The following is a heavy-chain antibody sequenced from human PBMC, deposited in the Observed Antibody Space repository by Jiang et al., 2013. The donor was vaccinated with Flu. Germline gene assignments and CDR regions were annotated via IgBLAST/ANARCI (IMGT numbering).Heavy chain of an antibody. J-gene: IGHJ5*02. Sequence: GPGLVKPSETLSLTCTVSGGSISSSSYYWGWIRQPPGKGLEWIGSIYYSGSTYYNPSLKSRVTISVDTSKNQFSLKLSSVTAADTAVYYCARHEPSSWRHHGWFDPWGQGTLVTVSS. CDR1: GGSISSSSYY. D-gene: IGHD6-13*01. CDR2: IYYSGST. CDR3: ARHEPSSWRHHGWFDP. V-gene: IGHV4-39*01.